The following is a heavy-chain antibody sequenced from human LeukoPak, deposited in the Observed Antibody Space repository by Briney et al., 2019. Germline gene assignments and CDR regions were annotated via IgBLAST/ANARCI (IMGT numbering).Heavy chain of an antibody. J-gene: IGHJ4*02. CDR1: GFTFSSYW. D-gene: IGHD3-10*01. Sequence: PGGSLRLSCAASGFTFSSYWMSWVRQAPGKGLEWVANIKQDGSEKYYVDSVKGRFTISRDNAKNSLYLQMNSLRAEDTAVYYCTRADSSGNEGPFDYWGQGTLVTVSS. V-gene: IGHV3-7*01. CDR2: IKQDGSEK. CDR3: TRADSSGNEGPFDY.